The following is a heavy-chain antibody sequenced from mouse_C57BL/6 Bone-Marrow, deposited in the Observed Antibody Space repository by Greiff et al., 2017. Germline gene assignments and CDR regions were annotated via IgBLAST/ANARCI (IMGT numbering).Heavy chain of an antibody. CDR1: GFTFSNYW. D-gene: IGHD2-3*01. CDR3: TGKIYDSYPYCASDY. V-gene: IGHV6-3*01. CDR2: IRLKSDNYAT. J-gene: IGHJ4*01. Sequence: EVKLMESGGGLVQPGGSMKLSCVASGFTFSNYWMNWVRQSPEQGLEWVAQIRLKSDNYATHYAESVKGRFTISRDDSKSSVYLQMHNLRAEDTGIDYCTGKIYDSYPYCASDYWDQGTSVTVTS.